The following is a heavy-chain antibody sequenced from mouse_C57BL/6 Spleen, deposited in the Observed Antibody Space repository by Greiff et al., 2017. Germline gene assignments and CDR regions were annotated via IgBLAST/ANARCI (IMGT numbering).Heavy chain of an antibody. CDR1: GYTFTDYE. V-gene: IGHV1-15*01. D-gene: IGHD2-3*01. Sequence: VQLQQSGAELVRPGASVTLSCKASGYTFTDYEMHWVKQTPVHGLEWIGAIDPETGGTAYNQKFKGKAILTADKSSSTAYMELRSLTSEDSAVYYCTRSSDGYLAGFAYWGQGTLVTVSA. J-gene: IGHJ3*01. CDR2: IDPETGGT. CDR3: TRSSDGYLAGFAY.